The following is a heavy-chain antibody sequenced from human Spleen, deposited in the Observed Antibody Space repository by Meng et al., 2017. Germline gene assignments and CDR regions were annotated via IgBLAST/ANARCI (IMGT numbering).Heavy chain of an antibody. V-gene: IGHV3-21*01. CDR3: ARDGPTPTFDYYDSSGYYYYGMDV. CDR2: ISSSSSYI. J-gene: IGHJ6*02. D-gene: IGHD3-22*01. Sequence: GESLKISCAASGFTFSSYEMNWVRQAPGKGLEWVSSISSSSSYIYYADSVKGRFTISRDNAKNSLYLQMNSLRAEDTAVYYCARDGPTPTFDYYDSSGYYYYGMDVWGQGTTVTVSS. CDR1: GFTFSSYE.